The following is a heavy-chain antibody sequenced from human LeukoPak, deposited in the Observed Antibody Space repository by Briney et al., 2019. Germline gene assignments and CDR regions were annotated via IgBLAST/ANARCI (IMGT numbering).Heavy chain of an antibody. CDR3: ARFSSGWYYFDY. Sequence: SETLSLTCAVYGGSFSGYYWSWIRQPPGKGLEWMGEINHSGCTNYNPSLKSRVTISVDTSKNQFSLKLSSVTAADTAVYYCARFSSGWYYFDYWGQGTLFTVSS. J-gene: IGHJ4*02. CDR2: INHSGCT. D-gene: IGHD6-19*01. V-gene: IGHV4-34*01. CDR1: GGSFSGYY.